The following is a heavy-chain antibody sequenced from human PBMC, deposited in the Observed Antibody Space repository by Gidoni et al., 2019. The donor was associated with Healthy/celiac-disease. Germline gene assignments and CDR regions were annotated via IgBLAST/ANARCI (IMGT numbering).Heavy chain of an antibody. Sequence: QVQLVASGAGVVQPGRSLRLSCAASGFTFSSYGMHWVRQAPGKGLEWVAGISYDGSNKYYADSVKGRFTISRDNSKNTLYLQMNSLRVEDTAVYYCARSWELLLILVYWGQGTLVTVSS. V-gene: IGHV3-30*03. CDR2: ISYDGSNK. CDR1: GFTFSSYG. CDR3: ARSWELLLILVY. J-gene: IGHJ4*02. D-gene: IGHD1-26*01.